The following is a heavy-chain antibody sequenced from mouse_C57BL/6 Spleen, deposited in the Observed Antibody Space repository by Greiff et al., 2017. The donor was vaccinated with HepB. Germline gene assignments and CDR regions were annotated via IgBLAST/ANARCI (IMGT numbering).Heavy chain of an antibody. CDR2: IRNKANNHAT. D-gene: IGHD1-1*01. J-gene: IGHJ2*01. CDR1: GFTFSDAW. Sequence: EVQLVESGGGLVQPGGSMKLSCAASGFTFSDAWMDWVRQSPEKGLEWVAEIRNKANNHATYYAESVKGRFTISRDDSKSSVYLQMNSLRAEDTGIYYCTSFITTVVGDYWGQGTTLTVSS. V-gene: IGHV6-6*01. CDR3: TSFITTVVGDY.